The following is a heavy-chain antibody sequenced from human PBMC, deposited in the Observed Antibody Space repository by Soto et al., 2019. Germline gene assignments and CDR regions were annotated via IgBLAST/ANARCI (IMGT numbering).Heavy chain of an antibody. V-gene: IGHV1-69*13. CDR1: GGTFSSYA. CDR3: GVELGIVVVGAATRTNIYGMDV. CDR2: IIPTFGTA. D-gene: IGHD2-15*01. Sequence: SVKISCKASGGTFSSYAISWVRQAPGQGLEWMGGIIPTFGTANYAQKFQGRVTITADESTSTAYMELSSLRSEETAVYYCGVELGIVVVGAATRTNIYGMDVWGQGTTVTVSS. J-gene: IGHJ6*02.